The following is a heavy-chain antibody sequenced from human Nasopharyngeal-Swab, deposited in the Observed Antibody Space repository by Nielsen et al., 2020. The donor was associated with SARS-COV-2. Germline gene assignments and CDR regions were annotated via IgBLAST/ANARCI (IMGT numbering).Heavy chain of an antibody. Sequence: GGSLRFSCEAYGLTFRSYAMSWVRKAQGKGLEWVSAISGSGGSTYYADSVKGRFTISRDNSKNTLYLQMNSLRAEDTAVYYCANSWYDYYYGMDVWGQGTTVTVSS. D-gene: IGHD6-13*01. CDR2: ISGSGGST. CDR3: ANSWYDYYYGMDV. V-gene: IGHV3-23*01. CDR1: GLTFRSYA. J-gene: IGHJ6*02.